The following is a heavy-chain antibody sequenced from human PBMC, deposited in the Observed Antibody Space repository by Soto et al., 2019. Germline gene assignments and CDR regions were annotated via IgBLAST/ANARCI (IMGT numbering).Heavy chain of an antibody. Sequence: GESLKISCEASGYIFTNYWIGSVRQMPGKGLEWMGIIYPGDSYTNYSPSFQGHVNISADKSISTAYLQWSSLKASDTAMYYCARHSGGPVQSLWYYYGMDVWGQGTTVTVSS. CDR3: ARHSGGPVQSLWYYYGMDV. CDR1: GYIFTNYW. CDR2: IYPGDSYT. J-gene: IGHJ6*02. V-gene: IGHV5-51*01. D-gene: IGHD4-4*01.